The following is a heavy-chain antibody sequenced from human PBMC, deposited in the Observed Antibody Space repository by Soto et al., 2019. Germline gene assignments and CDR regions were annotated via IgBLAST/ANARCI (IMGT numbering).Heavy chain of an antibody. Sequence: SAPLALTCTVSGGSIISGGYYWSWIRQHPGKGLEWIGYIYYSGSTYYNPSLKSRVTISVDTSKNQFSLKLSSVTAADTAVYYCARVNYYDSSGYLPPYHYGMDVWGQGTTVTVSS. D-gene: IGHD3-22*01. J-gene: IGHJ6*02. CDR1: GGSIISGGYY. CDR3: ARVNYYDSSGYLPPYHYGMDV. V-gene: IGHV4-31*03. CDR2: IYYSGST.